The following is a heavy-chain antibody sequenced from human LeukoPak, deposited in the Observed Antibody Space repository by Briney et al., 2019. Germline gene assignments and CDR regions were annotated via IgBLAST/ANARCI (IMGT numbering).Heavy chain of an antibody. Sequence: ASVKVSCKASGGTFSSYAISWVRQAPGQGLEWMGWISAYNGNTNYAQKLQGRVTMATDTSTSTAYMELRSLRSDDTAVYYCARQRDCSGGSCHGWFDPWSQGTLVTVSS. CDR3: ARQRDCSGGSCHGWFDP. J-gene: IGHJ5*02. CDR1: GGTFSSYA. D-gene: IGHD2-15*01. CDR2: ISAYNGNT. V-gene: IGHV1-18*01.